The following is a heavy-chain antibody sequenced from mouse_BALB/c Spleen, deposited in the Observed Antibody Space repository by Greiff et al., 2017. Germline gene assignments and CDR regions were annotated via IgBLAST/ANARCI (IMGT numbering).Heavy chain of an antibody. J-gene: IGHJ2*01. D-gene: IGHD6-1*01. Sequence: EVHLEESGGDLVKPGGSLKLSCAASGFTFSSYGMSWVRQTPDKRLEWVATISSGGSYTYYPDSVKGRFTISRDKAKNTLYLQMSSLKSEDTAMYDCSRRGNQCYFDDWGQGTTLTVSS. CDR3: SRRGNQCYFDD. V-gene: IGHV5-6*01. CDR1: GFTFSSYG. CDR2: ISSGGSYT.